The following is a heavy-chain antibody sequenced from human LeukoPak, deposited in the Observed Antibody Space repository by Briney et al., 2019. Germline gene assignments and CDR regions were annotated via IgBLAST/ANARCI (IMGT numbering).Heavy chain of an antibody. J-gene: IGHJ6*03. CDR1: GFTFSDYY. CDR3: ASQPCSGGSCYSFSYYYYMDV. D-gene: IGHD2-15*01. CDR2: ISTSGSTI. V-gene: IGHV3-11*01. Sequence: GGSLRLSCAASGFTFSDYYMSWIRQAPGKGLEWVSYISTSGSTIYYADSVKGRFTISRDNAKNSLYLQMNSLRSEDTAVYYCASQPCSGGSCYSFSYYYYMDVWGKGTTVTASS.